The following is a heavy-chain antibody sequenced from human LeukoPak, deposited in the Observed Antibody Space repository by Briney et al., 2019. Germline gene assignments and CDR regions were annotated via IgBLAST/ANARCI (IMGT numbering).Heavy chain of an antibody. Sequence: GSLRLSCAASGFTFSRYSMHWVRQAPGKGLVWVSRFDADGTTTRYADSVKGRFTISRDNAKNTLYLQMNSLRVEDTALYYCARVREDSSAWAYFDFWGQGTLVTVSS. CDR3: ARVREDSSAWAYFDF. CDR2: FDADGTTT. V-gene: IGHV3-74*01. CDR1: GFTFSRYS. J-gene: IGHJ4*02. D-gene: IGHD6-6*01.